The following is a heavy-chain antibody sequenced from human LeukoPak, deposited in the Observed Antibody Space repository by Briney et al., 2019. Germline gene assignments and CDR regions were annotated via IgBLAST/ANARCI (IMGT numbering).Heavy chain of an antibody. CDR3: AQTQLAQRYDY. Sequence: GGSLRLSCAASGFTFSDYYMSWIRQAPGKRLEWVSSISSSSSYTNYADSVKGRFTISRDNAKNSLYLQMNSLRAEDTAVYYCAQTQLAQRYDYWGQGTLVTVSS. CDR2: ISSSSSYT. J-gene: IGHJ4*02. D-gene: IGHD6-25*01. CDR1: GFTFSDYY. V-gene: IGHV3-11*03.